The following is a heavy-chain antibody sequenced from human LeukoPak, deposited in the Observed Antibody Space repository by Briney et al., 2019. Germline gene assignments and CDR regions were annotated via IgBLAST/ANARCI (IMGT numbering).Heavy chain of an antibody. CDR2: IYHSGST. Sequence: SGTLSLTCAVSGGSINSHNWWSWVRQPPGKGLEWIGEIYHSGSTNYNPSLKSRVTISVDKSKNQFSLELSSATAADTAVYYCARGTGTTSYYYMDVWGKGTTVTVSS. CDR3: ARGTGTTSYYYMDV. D-gene: IGHD1-7*01. J-gene: IGHJ6*03. V-gene: IGHV4-4*02. CDR1: GGSINSHNW.